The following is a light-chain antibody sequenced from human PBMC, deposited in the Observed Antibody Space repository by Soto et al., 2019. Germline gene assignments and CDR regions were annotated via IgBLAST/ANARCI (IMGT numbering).Light chain of an antibody. CDR2: GVS. Sequence: EIVLTQSPGTLSLSPGERATLSCRASQSVKSNFFAWYQQKPGQAPRLLIHGVSTRATGTPDRFTGSGSETDFALTISGPEPEDFAVYYCQQYGDSPRTFGQGTKVEIK. V-gene: IGKV3-20*01. J-gene: IGKJ2*01. CDR3: QQYGDSPRT. CDR1: QSVKSNF.